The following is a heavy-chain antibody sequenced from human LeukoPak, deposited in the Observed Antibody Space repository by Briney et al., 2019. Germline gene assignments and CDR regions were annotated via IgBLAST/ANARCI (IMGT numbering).Heavy chain of an antibody. J-gene: IGHJ6*02. Sequence: ASVKVSCKASGYTFTSYGISWVRQAPGQGLEWMGWISAYNGNTNYAQKLQGRVTMTTDTSTSTAYMELRSLRSDDTAVYYCARGLDCSGGSCYSKDYYYGMDVWGQGTTVTVSS. CDR2: ISAYNGNT. D-gene: IGHD2-15*01. V-gene: IGHV1-18*01. CDR1: GYTFTSYG. CDR3: ARGLDCSGGSCYSKDYYYGMDV.